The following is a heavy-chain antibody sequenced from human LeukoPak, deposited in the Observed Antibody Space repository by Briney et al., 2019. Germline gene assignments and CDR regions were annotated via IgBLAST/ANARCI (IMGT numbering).Heavy chain of an antibody. J-gene: IGHJ4*02. Sequence: PGRSLRLSCAASGFTFSSYAMHWVRQASGKGLEWVAVISYDGSNKYYADSVKGRFTISRDNSKNTLYLQMNSLRAEDTAVYYCARDRDDYSNYDLYFDYWGQGTLVTVSS. CDR2: ISYDGSNK. D-gene: IGHD4-11*01. CDR1: GFTFSSYA. CDR3: ARDRDDYSNYDLYFDY. V-gene: IGHV3-30-3*01.